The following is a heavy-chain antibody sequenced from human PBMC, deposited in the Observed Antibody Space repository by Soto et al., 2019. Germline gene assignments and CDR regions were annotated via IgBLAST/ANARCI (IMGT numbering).Heavy chain of an antibody. V-gene: IGHV4-4*02. CDR3: ATLAVAGHFDY. D-gene: IGHD6-19*01. CDR2: FYHHGST. J-gene: IGHJ4*02. Sequence: QVQLQESGPGLVKPSGTLSLTCAVSGGSISTSNWWSWVRQPPGKGLQWIGEFYHHGSTNYNPSLKGRVTISVDKSKNQFSLKLSSVTAADTAVYYCATLAVAGHFDYWGQGTLVTVSS. CDR1: GGSISTSNW.